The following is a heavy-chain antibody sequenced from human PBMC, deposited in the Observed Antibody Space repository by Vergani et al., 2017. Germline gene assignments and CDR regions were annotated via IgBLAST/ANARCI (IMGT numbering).Heavy chain of an antibody. V-gene: IGHV3-23*01. Sequence: EVQLLESGGGLVQPGGSLRLSCAASGFTFSSYAMSWVRPAPGKGLEWVSAISGSGGSTYYADSVKGRVTISRDNSKNTLYLPMKSLRAEDTALYYCANIIRVATALRDAFDSWGQGTMVTVSS. J-gene: IGHJ3*02. D-gene: IGHD5-12*01. CDR2: ISGSGGST. CDR3: ANIIRVATALRDAFDS. CDR1: GFTFSSYA.